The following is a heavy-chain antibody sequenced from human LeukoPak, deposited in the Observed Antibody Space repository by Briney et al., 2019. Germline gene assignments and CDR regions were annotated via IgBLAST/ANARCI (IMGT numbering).Heavy chain of an antibody. CDR3: AKLTIAAVPSGFDY. Sequence: GGSPRLSCAASGFTFSSYAMSWVRQAPGKGLEWVSAISGSGGSTYYADSVKGRFTISRDNSKNTLYLQMNSLRAEDTAIYYCAKLTIAAVPSGFDYWGQGTLVTVSS. D-gene: IGHD6-13*01. CDR1: GFTFSSYA. CDR2: ISGSGGST. J-gene: IGHJ4*02. V-gene: IGHV3-23*01.